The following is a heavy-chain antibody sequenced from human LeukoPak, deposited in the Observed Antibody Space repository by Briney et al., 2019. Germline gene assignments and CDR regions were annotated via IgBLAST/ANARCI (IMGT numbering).Heavy chain of an antibody. Sequence: GRSLRLSCAASGFTFSSYGMHWVRQAPGKGLEWVTVIWYDGSNKYYADSVKGRFTISRDNSKNTLYLQMNSLRAEDTAVYYCAKAGNERGYSGYDYYYYYYYMDVWGKGTTVTVSS. CDR2: IWYDGSNK. CDR3: AKAGNERGYSGYDYYYYYYYMDV. D-gene: IGHD5-12*01. V-gene: IGHV3-33*06. CDR1: GFTFSSYG. J-gene: IGHJ6*03.